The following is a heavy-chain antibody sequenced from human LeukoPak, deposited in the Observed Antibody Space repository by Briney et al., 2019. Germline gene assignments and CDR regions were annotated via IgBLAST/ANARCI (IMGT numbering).Heavy chain of an antibody. Sequence: PGGSLRLPCAASGFTFSTYWMSWVRQAPGKGLEWVANIKQDGSEKYYVDSVKGRFTISRDNAKNSLYLQMNSLRAEDTAVYYCAREPTVWGVVPAAPFDYWGQGTLVTVSS. D-gene: IGHD2-2*01. J-gene: IGHJ4*02. CDR2: IKQDGSEK. V-gene: IGHV3-7*01. CDR1: GFTFSTYW. CDR3: AREPTVWGVVPAAPFDY.